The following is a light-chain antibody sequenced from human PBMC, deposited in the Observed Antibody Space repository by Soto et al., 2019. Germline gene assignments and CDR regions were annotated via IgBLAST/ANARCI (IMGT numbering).Light chain of an antibody. CDR3: QQYGSFPWT. CDR2: GAS. V-gene: IGKV3-20*01. Sequence: EIVLTQSPGTLSLSPGERDTLSCRASQSVSSSYLAWYQQKPGQAPRLLIYGASSRATGIPDRFSGSGSGTDFTLTISRLEPEDFAVYYCQQYGSFPWTFGQGTKVDIK. J-gene: IGKJ1*01. CDR1: QSVSSSY.